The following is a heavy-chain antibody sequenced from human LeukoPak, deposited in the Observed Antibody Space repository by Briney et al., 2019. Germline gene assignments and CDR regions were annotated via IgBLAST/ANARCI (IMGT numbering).Heavy chain of an antibody. CDR1: GYILTSYA. V-gene: IGHV1-18*01. Sequence: WASVKVSCKASGYILTSYAISWVRQAPGQGLEWMGWISASNGNTNYAQNLQGRVTMTADTSTSTAYMELRSLRSDDTAVYYCARDGDYYFDYWGHGTLVTVSS. CDR2: ISASNGNT. CDR3: ARDGDYYFDY. J-gene: IGHJ4*01.